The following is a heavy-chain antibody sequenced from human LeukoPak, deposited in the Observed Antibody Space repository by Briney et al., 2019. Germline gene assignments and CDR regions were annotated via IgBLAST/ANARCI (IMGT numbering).Heavy chain of an antibody. CDR3: AKAARVFGYQLLLGGPDY. V-gene: IGHV3-30*02. CDR2: IRYDGSNK. CDR1: GFTFNNYG. J-gene: IGHJ4*02. Sequence: GGSLRLPCAASGFTFNNYGMHGVRQAPGKGLEWVAFIRYDGSNKYYADSVKGRFTISRDNSKNTLYLQMNSLRAEDTAVYYCAKAARVFGYQLLLGGPDYWGQGTLVTVSS. D-gene: IGHD2-2*01.